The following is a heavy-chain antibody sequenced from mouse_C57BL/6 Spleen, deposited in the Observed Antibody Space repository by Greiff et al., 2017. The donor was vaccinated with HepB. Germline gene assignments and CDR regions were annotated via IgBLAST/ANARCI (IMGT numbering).Heavy chain of an antibody. V-gene: IGHV1-52*01. Sequence: QVQLQQPGAELVRPGSSVKLSCKASGYTFTSYWMHWVKQRPIQGLEWIGNIDPSDSETHYNQKFKDKATLTVDKSSSTAYMQLSSLTSEDSAVYYCAREEVYYDYGAWFAYWGQGTLVTVSA. CDR3: AREEVYYDYGAWFAY. CDR1: GYTFTSYW. J-gene: IGHJ3*01. CDR2: IDPSDSET. D-gene: IGHD2-4*01.